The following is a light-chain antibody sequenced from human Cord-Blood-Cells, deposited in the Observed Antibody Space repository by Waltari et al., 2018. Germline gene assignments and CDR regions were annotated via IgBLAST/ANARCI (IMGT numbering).Light chain of an antibody. CDR2: KAS. Sequence: DIQMTQSPFTLSASVGDTVTVTCRAGQSISSGLARYQQKPAEAPKVLIYKASSLESGVTSRFSGSGSGTEVTLTISSLQTDDFATYYCQQYKRYTEYTFGTCAKREIK. V-gene: IGKV1-5*03. CDR3: QQYKRYTEYT. CDR1: QSISSG. J-gene: IGKJ2*01.